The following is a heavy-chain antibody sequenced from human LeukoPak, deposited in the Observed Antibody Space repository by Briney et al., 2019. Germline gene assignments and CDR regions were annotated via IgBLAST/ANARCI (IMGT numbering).Heavy chain of an antibody. CDR3: AKANVATHMNYFDY. V-gene: IGHV3-9*01. Sequence: PGGSLRLSCAASGFTFDDYAMHWVRQAPGKGLEWVSGISWNSGSIGYADSVKGRFTISRDNAKNSLYLQMNSLRAEDTALYYCAKANVATHMNYFDYWGQGTLVTVSS. CDR2: ISWNSGSI. D-gene: IGHD1-26*01. CDR1: GFTFDDYA. J-gene: IGHJ4*02.